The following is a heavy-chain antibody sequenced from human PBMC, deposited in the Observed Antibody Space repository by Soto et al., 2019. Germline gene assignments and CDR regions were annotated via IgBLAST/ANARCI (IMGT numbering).Heavy chain of an antibody. J-gene: IGHJ4*02. D-gene: IGHD3-22*01. CDR2: IYYSGST. CDR1: GGSISSGSYY. CDR3: GRSGYYSLYFFDY. V-gene: IGHV4-39*01. Sequence: SETLSLTCTVSGGSISSGSYYWGWIRQPPGKGLEWIGSIYYSGSTYYNPSLKSRVTISVDTSKSQFSLKLSSVTAADTAVYYCGRSGYYSLYFFDYWGQGTLVTVSS.